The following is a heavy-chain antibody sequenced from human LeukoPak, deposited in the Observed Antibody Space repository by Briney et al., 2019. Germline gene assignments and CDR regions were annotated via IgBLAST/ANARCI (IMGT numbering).Heavy chain of an antibody. J-gene: IGHJ4*02. D-gene: IGHD6-19*01. CDR2: INSDGSNT. V-gene: IGHV3-74*01. CDR3: ARVPVAGTRGYFDY. Sequence: PGGSLRLSCAASGFTFSSYWMHWVRQAPGKGLVWVSRINSDGSNTNYADSVKGRFTISRDNAKNTLYLQMNSLRAEDTAVYYCARVPVAGTRGYFDYWGQGTLVTVSS. CDR1: GFTFSSYW.